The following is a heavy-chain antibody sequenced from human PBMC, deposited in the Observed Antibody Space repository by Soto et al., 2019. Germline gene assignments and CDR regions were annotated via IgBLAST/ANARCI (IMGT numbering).Heavy chain of an antibody. J-gene: IGHJ6*02. V-gene: IGHV3-9*01. Sequence: GGSLRLSCAASGFTFGDYAMHWVRQVPGKGLEWVSGFKWNSGDVGYADSVKGRFTISRDNAKNSLYLQMNSLRPEDTAVYYCAKDRSSGSPYYGMDFWGQATMGTVSS. CDR2: FKWNSGDV. CDR1: GFTFGDYA. D-gene: IGHD3-10*01. CDR3: AKDRSSGSPYYGMDF.